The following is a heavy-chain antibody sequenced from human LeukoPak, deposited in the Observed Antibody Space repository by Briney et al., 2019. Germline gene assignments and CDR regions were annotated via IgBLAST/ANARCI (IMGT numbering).Heavy chain of an antibody. V-gene: IGHV4-61*02. D-gene: IGHD3-10*01. Sequence: PSETLSLTCSVSGDSITSGNYYWTWTRQPAGKGLEWIGLIYTSGSTKYNPSLKSRITISLDTSKNQFSLQLNSVTAADTAVYYCAREYGHWGQGTLVTVSS. CDR1: GDSITSGNYY. J-gene: IGHJ4*02. CDR3: AREYGH. CDR2: IYTSGST.